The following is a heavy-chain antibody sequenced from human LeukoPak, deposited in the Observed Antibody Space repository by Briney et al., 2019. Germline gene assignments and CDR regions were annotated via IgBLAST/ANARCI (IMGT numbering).Heavy chain of an antibody. J-gene: IGHJ4*02. CDR2: VSGRGTGT. V-gene: IGHV3-23*01. CDR1: GFTFSSYT. Sequence: GGSLRLSCAASGFTFSSYTMNWVRQAPGKGLEWVSAVSGRGTGTYYADSVKGRFTISRDNSKNTLWLQMNSLRAEDTAVYYCAKDQVASWSEALSYWAQGTLVTVSS. CDR3: AKDQVASWSEALSY. D-gene: IGHD1-26*01.